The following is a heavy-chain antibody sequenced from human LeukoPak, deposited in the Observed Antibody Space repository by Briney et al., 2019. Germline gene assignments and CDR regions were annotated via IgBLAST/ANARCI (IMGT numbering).Heavy chain of an antibody. J-gene: IGHJ4*02. CDR1: GYTFTGYY. CDR2: INPNIDGT. Sequence: ASVKVSCKASGYTFTGYYMHWVRQAPGQGLEWMGRINPNIDGTNYAQKFQGRVAKTRDTSISTAYMELSRLRSDDTAVYYCARVVRGSGSYQDYWGQGTLVTVSS. D-gene: IGHD3-10*01. CDR3: ARVVRGSGSYQDY. V-gene: IGHV1-2*06.